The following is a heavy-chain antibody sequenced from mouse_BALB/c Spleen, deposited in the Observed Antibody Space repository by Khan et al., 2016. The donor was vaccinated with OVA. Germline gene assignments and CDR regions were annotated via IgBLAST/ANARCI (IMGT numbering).Heavy chain of an antibody. Sequence: QVQLKQSGPGLVAPSQSLSIASTVSGFSLTSYDISWIRQPPGKGLEWLGIIWTDGGTNYNSAFMSRLSISKDNSKSQVFLKMNSLQTDDTAIYYCVSALYGYSWFAYWGQGTLVTVSA. D-gene: IGHD2-2*01. V-gene: IGHV2-9-2*01. CDR3: VSALYGYSWFAY. CDR1: GFSLTSYD. J-gene: IGHJ3*01. CDR2: IWTDGGT.